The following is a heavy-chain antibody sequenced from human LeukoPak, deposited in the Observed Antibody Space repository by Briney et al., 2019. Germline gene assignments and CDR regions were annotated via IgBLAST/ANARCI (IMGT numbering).Heavy chain of an antibody. J-gene: IGHJ4*02. Sequence: ASVKVSCKASGYTFTSYGISWLRQAPGQGLEWMGWISAYNGNTNYAQKLQGRVTMTTDTSTSTAYMELRSLRSDDTAVYYCARDPSSAVAGTSFDYWGQGTLVTVSS. CDR1: GYTFTSYG. CDR3: ARDPSSAVAGTSFDY. CDR2: ISAYNGNT. D-gene: IGHD6-19*01. V-gene: IGHV1-18*01.